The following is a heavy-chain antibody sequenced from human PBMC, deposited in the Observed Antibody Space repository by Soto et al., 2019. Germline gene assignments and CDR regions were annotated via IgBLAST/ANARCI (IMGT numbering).Heavy chain of an antibody. J-gene: IGHJ3*02. V-gene: IGHV3-9*01. Sequence: EVQLVESGGGLVQPGRSLRLSCAASGFTFDDDAMHCVRQAPGKGLEWVSGISWNSGSIGYADSVKGRFTISRDNAKNSLYLQMNSLRAEDTALYYCVKVRIDYCDCVYGAFDIWGQGTMVTVSS. D-gene: IGHD4-17*01. CDR1: GFTFDDDA. CDR3: VKVRIDYCDCVYGAFDI. CDR2: ISWNSGSI.